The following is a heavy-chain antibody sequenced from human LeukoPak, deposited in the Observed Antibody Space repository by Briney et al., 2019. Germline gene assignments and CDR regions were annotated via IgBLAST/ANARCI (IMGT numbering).Heavy chain of an antibody. CDR2: ISSSSSYI. Sequence: GGSLRLSCAASGFTFNTYSMNWVRQAPGKGLEWVSSISSSSSYIYYADSVKGRFTISRDNSKNTLYLQMNSLRAEDTAVYYCARFINAYSGRGDYWGQGTLVTVSS. J-gene: IGHJ4*02. V-gene: IGHV3-21*04. CDR3: ARFINAYSGRGDY. CDR1: GFTFNTYS. D-gene: IGHD1-26*01.